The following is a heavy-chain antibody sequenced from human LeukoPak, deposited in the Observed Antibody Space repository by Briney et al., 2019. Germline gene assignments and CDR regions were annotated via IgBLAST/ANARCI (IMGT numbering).Heavy chain of an antibody. D-gene: IGHD1-26*01. CDR1: RFTFSSYG. Sequence: QPGGSLRLSCAASRFTFSSYGMHWVRQAPGKGLEWVAFIRYDGSNKYYADSVKGRFTISRDNSRNTLYLQMNSLRAEDTAVYYCAKDGSYSGSYYTLVDYWGQGALVTVSS. V-gene: IGHV3-30*02. CDR3: AKDGSYSGSYYTLVDY. J-gene: IGHJ4*02. CDR2: IRYDGSNK.